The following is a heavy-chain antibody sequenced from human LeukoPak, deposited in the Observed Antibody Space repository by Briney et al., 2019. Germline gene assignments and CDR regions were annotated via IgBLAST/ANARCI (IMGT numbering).Heavy chain of an antibody. CDR3: ARDFSAFDI. CDR1: GFTVSSYW. Sequence: GGSLRPSCAASGFTVSSYWMNWVRQAPGKGLEWVANIKQDGSEKYYVDSVKGRFTISRDNAKNSLYLQMNSLRAEDTAVYYCARDFSAFDIWGQGTMVTVSS. CDR2: IKQDGSEK. V-gene: IGHV3-7*05. J-gene: IGHJ3*02. D-gene: IGHD3-3*01.